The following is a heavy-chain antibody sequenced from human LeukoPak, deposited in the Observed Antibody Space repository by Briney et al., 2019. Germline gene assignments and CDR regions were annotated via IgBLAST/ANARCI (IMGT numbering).Heavy chain of an antibody. D-gene: IGHD3-10*01. CDR3: ARHQGFGLLWFEESFDP. V-gene: IGHV4-59*08. CDR2: IYYSGST. Sequence: SETLSLTCTVSGGSISSYYWSWIRQPPGKGLEWIGYIYYSGSTNYNPSLKSRVTISVDTSKNQFSLKLSSVTAADTAVYYCARHQGFGLLWFEESFDPWGQGTLVTVSS. CDR1: GGSISSYY. J-gene: IGHJ5*02.